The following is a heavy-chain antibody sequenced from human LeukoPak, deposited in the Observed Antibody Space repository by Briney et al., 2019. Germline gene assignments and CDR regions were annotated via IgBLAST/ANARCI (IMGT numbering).Heavy chain of an antibody. V-gene: IGHV3-43*01. CDR1: GFIFDDYT. Sequence: GGSLRLSCAASGFIFDDYTMHWVRHGPGKGLEWVSLISWDGGSTYYTDSVKGRFTISRDNSKNTLYLQMNSLRAEDTAVYYCARADSSGRFGGYYYYCMDVWGKGTTVTVSS. J-gene: IGHJ6*03. CDR3: ARADSSGRFGGYYYYCMDV. D-gene: IGHD3-22*01. CDR2: ISWDGGST.